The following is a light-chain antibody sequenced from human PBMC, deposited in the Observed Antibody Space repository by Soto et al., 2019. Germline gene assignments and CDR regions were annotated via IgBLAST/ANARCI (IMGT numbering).Light chain of an antibody. CDR2: AAS. CDR1: QSITNY. CDR3: QQSHNMPFT. Sequence: DIPMTQSPSSLSASVGDRVTITCRASQSITNYLNWYQNKPGKAPKLLVYAASSLQSGVPSRFSGSGSGTDFTLTISSLQPEDFATYFCQQSHNMPFTFGPGTKVDIK. V-gene: IGKV1-39*01. J-gene: IGKJ3*01.